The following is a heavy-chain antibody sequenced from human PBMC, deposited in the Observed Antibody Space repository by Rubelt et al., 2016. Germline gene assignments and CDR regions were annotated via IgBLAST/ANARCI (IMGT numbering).Heavy chain of an antibody. V-gene: IGHV3-74*01. CDR3: AKEGGDYYASGSPEDGGMDV. J-gene: IGHJ6*02. Sequence: GKGLVWVSRISGDGSITNYVDSVKGRFTISRDNAKNTLYLQMNSLRAEDTAVYYCAKEGGDYYASGSPEDGGMDVWGQGTTVTVSS. CDR2: ISGDGSIT. D-gene: IGHD3-10*01.